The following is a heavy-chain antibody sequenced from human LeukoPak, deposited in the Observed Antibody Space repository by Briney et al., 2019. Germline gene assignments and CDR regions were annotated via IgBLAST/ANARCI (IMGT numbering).Heavy chain of an antibody. CDR1: GFTFSSYW. V-gene: IGHV3-7*01. CDR2: IRQAGNEK. J-gene: IGHJ4*02. Sequence: PGGSLRLSCTAYGFTFSSYWMSWVRQAPGKGLEWVASIRQAGNEKFYVDAVKGRFTISRDNTKNSVSLQMNSLRAEDTAVYYCARDRYYDSSGYSNWGQGTLVTVSS. D-gene: IGHD3-22*01. CDR3: ARDRYYDSSGYSN.